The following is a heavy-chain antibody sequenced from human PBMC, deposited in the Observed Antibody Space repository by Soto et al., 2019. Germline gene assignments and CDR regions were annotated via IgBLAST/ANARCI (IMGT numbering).Heavy chain of an antibody. J-gene: IGHJ4*02. CDR3: ARGHDYGDLYTWGY. D-gene: IGHD4-17*01. CDR1: GGTFSSYA. Sequence: QVPLVQSGAEVKKPGSSVKVSCKASGGTFSSYAISWVRQAPGQGLEWMGGIIPIFGTANYAQEFQGRVTITADESTSTAYMELSSLRSEDTAVYYCARGHDYGDLYTWGYWGQGTLVTVSS. CDR2: IIPIFGTA. V-gene: IGHV1-69*01.